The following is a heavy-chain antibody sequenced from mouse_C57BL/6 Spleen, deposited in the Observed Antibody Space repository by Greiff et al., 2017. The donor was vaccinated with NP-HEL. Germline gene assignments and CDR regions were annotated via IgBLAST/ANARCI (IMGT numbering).Heavy chain of an antibody. CDR3: ARRITTVVDYAMDY. D-gene: IGHD1-1*01. Sequence: EVMLVESGGGLVKPGGSLKLSCAASGFTFSDYGMHWVRQAPEKGLEWVAYISSGSSTIYYADTVKGRFTIYRDNAKNTLFLQMTSLRSEDTAMYYGARRITTVVDYAMDYWGQGTSVTVAS. J-gene: IGHJ4*01. V-gene: IGHV5-17*01. CDR2: ISSGSSTI. CDR1: GFTFSDYG.